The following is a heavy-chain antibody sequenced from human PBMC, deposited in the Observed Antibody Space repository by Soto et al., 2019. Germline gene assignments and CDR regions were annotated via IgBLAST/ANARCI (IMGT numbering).Heavy chain of an antibody. J-gene: IGHJ4*02. CDR3: STHNYSTFDY. CDR1: GFTFSMSW. D-gene: IGHD2-21*01. CDR2: IKPDGSDT. V-gene: IGHV3-7*01. Sequence: GGSLRLSCRASGFTFSMSWMTWIRQAPGKGLEWVAQIKPDGSDTLYVDSMKGRFTISRDNSKNSLYLQMDSLRAEDTALYYCSTHNYSTFDYWGQRALVTVSA.